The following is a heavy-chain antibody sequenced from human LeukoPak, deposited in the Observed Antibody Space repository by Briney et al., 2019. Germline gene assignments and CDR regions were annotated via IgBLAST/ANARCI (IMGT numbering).Heavy chain of an antibody. J-gene: IGHJ2*01. V-gene: IGHV3-21*04. CDR3: AKDSLSLFGYFDL. CDR1: GFTFSSYS. D-gene: IGHD3-10*02. Sequence: GGSLRLSCAASGFTFSSYSMNWVRQAPGKGLEWVSSISSSSSYIYYADSVKGRFTISRDNAKNSLYLQMNNLRTEDTALYYCAKDSLSLFGYFDLWGRGTPVTVSS. CDR2: ISSSSSYI.